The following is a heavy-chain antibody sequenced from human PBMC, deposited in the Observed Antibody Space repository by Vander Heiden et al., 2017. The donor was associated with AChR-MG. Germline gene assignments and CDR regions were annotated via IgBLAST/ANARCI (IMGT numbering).Heavy chain of an antibody. Sequence: QVQLVEPGGGVVQPGRSLRLSCAASGFTFSSYAMHWVRQAPGKGLEWVAVISYDGSNKYYADSVKGRFTISRDNSKNTLYLQMNSLRAEDTAVYYCARAHSSSWYQGYFDLWGRGTLVTVSS. V-gene: IGHV3-30-3*01. J-gene: IGHJ2*01. D-gene: IGHD6-13*01. CDR2: ISYDGSNK. CDR3: ARAHSSSWYQGYFDL. CDR1: GFTFSSYA.